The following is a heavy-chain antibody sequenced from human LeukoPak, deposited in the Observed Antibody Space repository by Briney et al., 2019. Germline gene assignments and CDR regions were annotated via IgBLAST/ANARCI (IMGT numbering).Heavy chain of an antibody. CDR3: ARGGRDPDYYYYYMDV. CDR2: INPNSGGT. Sequence: GASVKVSCKASGYTFTGYYMHWVGRAPGHGGEGMGWINPNSGGTTYAQKSQGRVAMTRDKSISTAYMELSRLRSDDTAVYYCARGGRDPDYYYYYMDVWGEGTTVTVSS. V-gene: IGHV1-2*02. J-gene: IGHJ6*03. CDR1: GYTFTGYY.